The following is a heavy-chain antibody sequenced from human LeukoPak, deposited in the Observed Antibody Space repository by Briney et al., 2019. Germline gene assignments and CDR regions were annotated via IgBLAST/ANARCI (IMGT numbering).Heavy chain of an antibody. CDR1: GGSFSGYH. V-gene: IGHV4-34*01. CDR2: INHSGSN. Sequence: PSDTLSLTCAVSGGSFSGYHWSWVRQPPGKGLEWIGEINHSGSNNYNPSLKSRVTISVDTSKNQFSLKLNSVTAADTAVYYCARGHFHYDSSGSHVYFNYWGQGTLVTVSS. D-gene: IGHD3-22*01. J-gene: IGHJ4*02. CDR3: ARGHFHYDSSGSHVYFNY.